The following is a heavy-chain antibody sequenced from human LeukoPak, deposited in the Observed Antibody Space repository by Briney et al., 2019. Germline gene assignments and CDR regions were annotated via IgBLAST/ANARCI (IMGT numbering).Heavy chain of an antibody. Sequence: GESLKISCKSSGYSFTNYWIGWVRQMPGEGLEWMGIIYPGDSDTRYSPPFQGHVTISADKSINTAYLQWSSLKASDTAMYYCARRGANYGIDYWGQGTLVTVSS. V-gene: IGHV5-51*01. CDR1: GYSFTNYW. CDR2: IYPGDSDT. D-gene: IGHD4/OR15-4a*01. J-gene: IGHJ4*02. CDR3: ARRGANYGIDY.